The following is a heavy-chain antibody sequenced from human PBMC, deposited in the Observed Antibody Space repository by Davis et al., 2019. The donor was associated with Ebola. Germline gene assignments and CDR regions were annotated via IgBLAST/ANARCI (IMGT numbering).Heavy chain of an antibody. V-gene: IGHV1-2*06. Sequence: ASVKVSCKASGYTFTGYYMHWVRQAPGQGLEWMGRINPYSGGTNYAQKFQGRVTMTRDTSISTAYMELSRLTSDDPAVYYCARLWFGEVEFDYWGQGTLVTVSS. D-gene: IGHD3-10*01. CDR1: GYTFTGYY. CDR2: INPYSGGT. J-gene: IGHJ4*02. CDR3: ARLWFGEVEFDY.